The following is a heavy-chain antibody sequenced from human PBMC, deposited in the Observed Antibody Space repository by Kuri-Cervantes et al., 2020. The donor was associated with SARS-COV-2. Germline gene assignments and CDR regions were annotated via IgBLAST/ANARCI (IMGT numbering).Heavy chain of an antibody. Sequence: GGSLRLSCAASGFTFSSYAMSWVRQAPGKGLEWVSAIDGSSGDTYYADSVKGRCTISRDNSKNTLYLQTNSLRAEDTAVYYCAKVDSSSSYYYYYGMDVWGQGTTVTVSS. CDR1: GFTFSSYA. J-gene: IGHJ6*02. CDR2: IDGSSGDT. D-gene: IGHD6-6*01. V-gene: IGHV3-23*01. CDR3: AKVDSSSSYYYYYGMDV.